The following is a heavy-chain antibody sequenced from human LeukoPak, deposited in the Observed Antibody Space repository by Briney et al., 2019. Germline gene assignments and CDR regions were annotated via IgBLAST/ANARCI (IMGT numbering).Heavy chain of an antibody. CDR2: ISGSGGST. CDR1: GFTFSSYA. D-gene: IGHD3-22*01. Sequence: GGSLRLSCAASGFTFSSYAMSWVRQAPGKGLEWVSAISGSGGSTYYADSVKGRFTISRDNSKNTLYLQMNSLRAEDTAVYYCAREPNYDTSGYYYFHHWGQGTLVTVSS. J-gene: IGHJ1*01. CDR3: AREPNYDTSGYYYFHH. V-gene: IGHV3-23*01.